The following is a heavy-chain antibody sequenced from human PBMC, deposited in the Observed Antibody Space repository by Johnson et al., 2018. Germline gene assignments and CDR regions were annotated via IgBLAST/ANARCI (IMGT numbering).Heavy chain of an antibody. J-gene: IGHJ6*04. CDR3: ARDGIPVPEDV. D-gene: IGHD2-2*01. V-gene: IGHV3-30*03. Sequence: QVQLVESGGGVVQPGRSLRLSCAASGFTFSSYGMHWVRQAPGKGLAWVAVISYDGSNKYYADSVKGRFTISRDNSKNTLYLQMNSLRAEDTAVYYCARDGIPVPEDVWGKGTTVTVSS. CDR1: GFTFSSYG. CDR2: ISYDGSNK.